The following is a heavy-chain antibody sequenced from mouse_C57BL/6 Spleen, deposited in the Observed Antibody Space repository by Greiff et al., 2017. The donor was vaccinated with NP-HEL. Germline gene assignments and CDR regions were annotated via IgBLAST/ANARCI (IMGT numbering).Heavy chain of an antibody. CDR1: GFTFSDYY. V-gene: IGHV5-16*01. CDR2: INYDGSST. CDR3: ARFYSNSTEYYFDY. D-gene: IGHD2-5*01. Sequence: EVQRVESEGGLVQPGSSMKLSCTASGFTFSDYYMAWVRQVPEKGLEWVANINYDGSSTYYLDSLKSRFIISRDNAKNILYLQMSSLKSEDTATYYCARFYSNSTEYYFDYWGQGTTLTVSS. J-gene: IGHJ2*01.